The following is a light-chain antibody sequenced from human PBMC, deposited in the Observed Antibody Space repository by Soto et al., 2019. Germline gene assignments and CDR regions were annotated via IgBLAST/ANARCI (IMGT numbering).Light chain of an antibody. V-gene: IGKV3-15*01. J-gene: IGKJ2*01. CDR3: QQYSDWPPYT. CDR2: ATS. Sequence: ETVMTQSPVTLSVSPGERATLSCRASQSVGGNVAGYQQKPGQAPRLLLYATSTRATGIPARFSGSGSRTEFTLTISSLQSEDSAVYFCQQYSDWPPYTFGQGTKLEIK. CDR1: QSVGGN.